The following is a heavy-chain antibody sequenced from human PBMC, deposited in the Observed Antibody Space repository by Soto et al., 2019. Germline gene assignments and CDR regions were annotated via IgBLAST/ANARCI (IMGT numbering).Heavy chain of an antibody. J-gene: IGHJ4*02. CDR1: GFTFSSYS. CDR3: ARVRGRDYSNPFDY. D-gene: IGHD4-4*01. V-gene: IGHV3-21*01. CDR2: ISSSSSYI. Sequence: GGSLRLSCAASGFTFSSYSMNWVRQAPGKGLEWVSSISSSSSYIYYADSVKGRFTISRDNAKNSLYLQMNSLRAEDTAVYYCARVRGRDYSNPFDYWGQGTLVTVSS.